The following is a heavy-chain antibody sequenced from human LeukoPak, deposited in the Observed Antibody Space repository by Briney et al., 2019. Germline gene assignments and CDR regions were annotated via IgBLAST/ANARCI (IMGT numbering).Heavy chain of an antibody. V-gene: IGHV4-39*02. D-gene: IGHD3-9*01. CDR3: ARRGDISTDYAFDY. CDR2: IYYSGTK. Sequence: SETLSLTCSVSGRSINSNSHQWDWIRKARGKGLEGFVNIYYSGTKSYNPSVKSPVTISVDTSKIHFSLRLTSVTAADTAVYYCARRGDISTDYAFDYWGQGTLVTVSS. J-gene: IGHJ4*02. CDR1: GRSINSNSHQ.